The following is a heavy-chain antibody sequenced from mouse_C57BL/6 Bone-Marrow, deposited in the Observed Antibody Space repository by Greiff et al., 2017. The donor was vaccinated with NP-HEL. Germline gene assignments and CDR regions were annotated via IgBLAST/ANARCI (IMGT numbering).Heavy chain of an antibody. Sequence: QVHVKQSGAELARPGASVKLSCKASGYTFTSYGISWVKQRTGQGLEWIGEIYPRSGNTYYNEKFKGKATLTADKSSSTAYMELRSLTSEDSAVYFCARSPIYYYGSSYPFAYWGQGTLVTVSA. V-gene: IGHV1-81*01. CDR3: ARSPIYYYGSSYPFAY. D-gene: IGHD1-1*01. CDR2: IYPRSGNT. J-gene: IGHJ3*01. CDR1: GYTFTSYG.